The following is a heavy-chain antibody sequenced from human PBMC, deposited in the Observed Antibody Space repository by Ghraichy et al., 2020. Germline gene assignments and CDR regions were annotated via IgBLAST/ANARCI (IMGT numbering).Heavy chain of an antibody. V-gene: IGHV3-21*01. J-gene: IGHJ6*03. D-gene: IGHD5-24*01. CDR1: GFTFSSYS. CDR2: ISSSSSYI. CDR3: ASNPRGATLSPMGSYYYYMDV. Sequence: GESLNISCAASGFTFSSYSMNWVRQAPGKGLEWVSSISSSSSYIYYADSVKGRFTISRDNAKNSLYLQMNSLRAEDTAVYYCASNPRGATLSPMGSYYYYMDVWGKGTTVTVSS.